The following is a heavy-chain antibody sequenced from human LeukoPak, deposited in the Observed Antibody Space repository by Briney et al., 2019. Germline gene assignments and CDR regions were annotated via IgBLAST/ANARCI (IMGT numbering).Heavy chain of an antibody. D-gene: IGHD2-2*02. J-gene: IGHJ4*02. V-gene: IGHV3-30*04. CDR1: GFTFSSYA. CDR2: MSSDGINK. CDR3: ARGYCTSTSCYNDY. Sequence: GRSLRLSCAASGFTFSSYAMHWVRQAPGKGLEWVAAMSSDGINKYHADSVKGRFTITKDNAKNTLILQMNSLRAEDTAVYFCARGYCTSTSCYNDYWGQGTLVTVSS.